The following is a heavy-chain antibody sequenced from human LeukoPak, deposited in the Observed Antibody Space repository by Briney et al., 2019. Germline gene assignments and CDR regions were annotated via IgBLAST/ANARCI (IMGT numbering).Heavy chain of an antibody. J-gene: IGHJ4*02. CDR3: ARGEGPADNYYGSGSYYY. V-gene: IGHV1-8*01. CDR1: GYTFTSYD. CDR2: MNPNSGNT. D-gene: IGHD3-10*01. Sequence: ASVKVSCKASGYTFTSYDINWVRQATGQGLEWMGWMNPNSGNTGYAQKFQGRVTMTRNTSISTAYIELSSLRSEDTAVYYCARGEGPADNYYGSGSYYYWGQGSLVTVSS.